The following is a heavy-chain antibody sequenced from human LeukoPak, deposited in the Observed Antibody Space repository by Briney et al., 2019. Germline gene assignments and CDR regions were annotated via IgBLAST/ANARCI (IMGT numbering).Heavy chain of an antibody. J-gene: IGHJ4*02. Sequence: SETLSLTCTVSGGSISSYYWSWIRQPPGKGLEWIGYIYYSGSTNYNPSLKSRVTISVDTSKNQFSLKLSSVTAADTAVYYCARDLYSSSWYPYYFDYWGQGTLVTVSS. CDR3: ARDLYSSSWYPYYFDY. CDR2: IYYSGST. D-gene: IGHD6-13*01. V-gene: IGHV4-59*12. CDR1: GGSISSYY.